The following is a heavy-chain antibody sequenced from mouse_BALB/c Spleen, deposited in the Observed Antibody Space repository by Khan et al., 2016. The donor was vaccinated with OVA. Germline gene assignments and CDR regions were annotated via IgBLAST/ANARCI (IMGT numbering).Heavy chain of an antibody. D-gene: IGHD1-1*01. Sequence: QVQLKQSGAELAKPGASVKMSCKASGYTFTNYWMHWVKQRPGQGLEWIGYVNPSTGYTEYNQKFKDKATLTADKSSSTAYMQLSSLTSEDSAVYYCVNYGSSSAWFTYWGQGTLVTVSA. J-gene: IGHJ3*01. V-gene: IGHV1-7*01. CDR1: GYTFTNYW. CDR2: VNPSTGYT. CDR3: VNYGSSSAWFTY.